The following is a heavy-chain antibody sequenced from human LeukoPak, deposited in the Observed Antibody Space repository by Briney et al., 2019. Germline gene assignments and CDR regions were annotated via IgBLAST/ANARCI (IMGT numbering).Heavy chain of an antibody. CDR3: AKGGDQAAFDI. CDR1: GFTLSSYG. CDR2: ISYDGSNK. V-gene: IGHV3-30*18. D-gene: IGHD3-10*01. J-gene: IGHJ3*02. Sequence: GRSLRLSCAASGFTLSSYGMHWVRQAPGKGLEWVAVISYDGSNKYYADSVKGRFTISRDNSKNTLYLQMNSLRAEDTAVYYCAKGGDQAAFDIWGQGTTVTVSS.